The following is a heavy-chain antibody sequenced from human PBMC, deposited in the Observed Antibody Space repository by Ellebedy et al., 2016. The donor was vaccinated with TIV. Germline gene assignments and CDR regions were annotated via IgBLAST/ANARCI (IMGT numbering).Heavy chain of an antibody. V-gene: IGHV4-34*01. J-gene: IGHJ4*02. Sequence: SETLSLXXAVYGGSFSGYYWSWIRQPPGKGLEWIGEINHSGSTNYNPSLKSRVTISVDTSKNQFSLKLSSVTAADTAVYYCARGGIVVVMKDYWGQGTLVTVSS. CDR3: ARGGIVVVMKDY. D-gene: IGHD3-22*01. CDR1: GGSFSGYY. CDR2: INHSGST.